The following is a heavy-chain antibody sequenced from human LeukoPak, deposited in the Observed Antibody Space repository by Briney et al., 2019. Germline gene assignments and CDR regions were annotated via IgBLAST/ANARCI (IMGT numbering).Heavy chain of an antibody. J-gene: IGHJ3*02. CDR2: IYERGPA. CDR3: ARAGIQDAFDI. V-gene: IGHV4-61*08. Sequence: PSQTLSLTCTVSGGAIISGGYSWNWIRQPPGKGLEWIGCIYERGPAYYNPSLKSRLTMSVDTSKNQFSLRLSSVTAADTAVYYCARAGIQDAFDIWGQGTMVTVSS. CDR1: GGAIISGGYS. D-gene: IGHD3-10*01.